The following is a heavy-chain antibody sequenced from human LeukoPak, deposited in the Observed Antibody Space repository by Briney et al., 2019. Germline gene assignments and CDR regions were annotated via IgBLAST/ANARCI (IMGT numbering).Heavy chain of an antibody. CDR1: GGTFSSYA. D-gene: IGHD5/OR15-5a*01. CDR2: IIPIFGTA. CDR3: ARALPYDAFDI. V-gene: IGHV1-69*05. Sequence: ASVKVSCKASGGTFSSYAISWVRQAPGQGLEWMGRIIPIFGTANYAQKFQGRVTITTDEPTSTAYMELSSLRSEDTAVYYCARALPYDAFDIWGQGTMVTVSS. J-gene: IGHJ3*02.